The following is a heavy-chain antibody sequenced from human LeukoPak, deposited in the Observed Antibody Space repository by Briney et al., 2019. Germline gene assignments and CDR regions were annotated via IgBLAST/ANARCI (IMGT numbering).Heavy chain of an antibody. CDR1: GYTFTSYY. J-gene: IGHJ5*02. CDR3: VREARAGNWFDP. CDR2: INPDSGGT. V-gene: IGHV1-2*02. Sequence: EASVKVSCKASGYTFTSYYIHWVRQAPGQGLEWMGWINPDSGGTNYAQQFQGRVTMTRDTSISTVYMDLSRLRSDDTAMYYGVREARAGNWFDPWGQGTLVIVSS.